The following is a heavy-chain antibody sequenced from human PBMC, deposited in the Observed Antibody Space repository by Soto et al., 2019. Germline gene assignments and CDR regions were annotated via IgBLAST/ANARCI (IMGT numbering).Heavy chain of an antibody. Sequence: QLQVQESGPGLVKPSQTLSLTCTVSGSSINSSGYSWGWIRQPPGKGLEWIGSMFYGMSTYYNPSLKSRVTVSVVTSKNQFSLNLRSVTAADTAVYYCARLPSRHLVDYWGQGTLVTVSS. CDR2: MFYGMST. V-gene: IGHV4-39*01. CDR1: GSSINSSGYS. J-gene: IGHJ4*02. D-gene: IGHD3-3*02. CDR3: ARLPSRHLVDY.